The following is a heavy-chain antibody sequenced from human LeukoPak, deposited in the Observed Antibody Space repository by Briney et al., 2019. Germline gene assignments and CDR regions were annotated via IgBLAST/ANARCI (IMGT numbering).Heavy chain of an antibody. CDR3: ARDLAGPPQEAFDI. CDR2: IKQDGSEK. J-gene: IGHJ3*02. V-gene: IGHV3-7*01. CDR1: GFTFSSYW. Sequence: GGSLRLSCAASGFTFSSYWMSWVRQAPGKGLEWVANIKQDGSEKYYVASVKGRFTISRDNAENPLYLQMTSLRAEDTAVYYCARDLAGPPQEAFDIWGQGTMVTVSS.